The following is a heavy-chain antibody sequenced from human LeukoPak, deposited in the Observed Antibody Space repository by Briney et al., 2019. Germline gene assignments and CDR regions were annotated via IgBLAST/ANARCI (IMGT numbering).Heavy chain of an antibody. CDR3: ARAYNYYDSSGYYLGYYFDY. J-gene: IGHJ4*02. CDR2: SNAGNGNT. D-gene: IGHD3-22*01. V-gene: IGHV1-3*02. Sequence: TSGGSLRLSCAASGFTFSNYAMHWVRQAPGQRLEWMGWSNAGNGNTKYSQEFQGRVTITRDTSASTAYMELSSLRSEDMAVYYCARAYNYYDSSGYYLGYYFDYWGQGTLVTVSS. CDR1: GFTFSNYA.